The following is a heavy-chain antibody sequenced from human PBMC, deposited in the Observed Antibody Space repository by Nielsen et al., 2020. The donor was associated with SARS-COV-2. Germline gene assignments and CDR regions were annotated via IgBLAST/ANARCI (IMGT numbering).Heavy chain of an antibody. CDR1: GFTFDDYT. CDR3: AKDYIAAAGVGYFQH. V-gene: IGHV3-43*01. J-gene: IGHJ1*01. CDR2: ISWDGGST. Sequence: GESLKISCAASGFTFDDYTMHWVRQAPGKGLEWVSLISWDGGSTYYADSVKGRFTISRDNSKNSLYLQMNSLRTEDTALYYCAKDYIAAAGVGYFQHWGQGTLVTVSS. D-gene: IGHD6-13*01.